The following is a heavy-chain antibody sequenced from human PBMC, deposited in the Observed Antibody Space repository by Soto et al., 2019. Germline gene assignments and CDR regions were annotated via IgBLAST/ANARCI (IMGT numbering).Heavy chain of an antibody. CDR2: ISWNGGSI. J-gene: IGHJ3*02. V-gene: IGHV3-9*01. CDR1: GFTFDDYA. D-gene: IGHD6-6*01. CDR3: AKGGRTIASRLTAFDI. Sequence: EVQLVESGGGLVQPGRSLRLSCAASGFTFDDYAMHWVRQAPGKGLEWVSGISWNGGSIGYADSVKGRFTISRDNAKNSLYLQMNSLRAEDTALYYCAKGGRTIASRLTAFDIWGQGTMVTVSS.